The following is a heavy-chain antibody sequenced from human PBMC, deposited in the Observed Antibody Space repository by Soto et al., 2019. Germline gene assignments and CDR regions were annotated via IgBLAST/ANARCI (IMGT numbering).Heavy chain of an antibody. V-gene: IGHV3-30*18. Sequence: QVQLVESGGGVVQPGRSLRLSCAASGFTFSSYGMHWVRQAPGKGLAWVAVISYDGSNKYYADSVKGRFTISRDNSKNTLYLQMNSLRAEDTAVYYCAKDRSSGGGMDVWGQGTTVTVSS. CDR2: ISYDGSNK. CDR1: GFTFSSYG. D-gene: IGHD3-10*01. CDR3: AKDRSSGGGMDV. J-gene: IGHJ6*02.